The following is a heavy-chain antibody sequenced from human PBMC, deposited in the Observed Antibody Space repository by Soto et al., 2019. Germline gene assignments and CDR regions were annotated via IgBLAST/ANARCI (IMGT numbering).Heavy chain of an antibody. CDR3: ARDEPFDNENGFDM. D-gene: IGHD3-9*01. J-gene: IGHJ3*02. V-gene: IGHV3-33*01. CDR1: GFPFSFYG. CDR2: IVSDGSAI. Sequence: PGGSLRLSCAVSGFPFSFYGFHWVRQSPGKGLEWLGVIVSDGSAIYHADSLEGRFFISRDNSKDILYLQMNSLRVEDTAVYYCARDEPFDNENGFDMWGQGTMVTV.